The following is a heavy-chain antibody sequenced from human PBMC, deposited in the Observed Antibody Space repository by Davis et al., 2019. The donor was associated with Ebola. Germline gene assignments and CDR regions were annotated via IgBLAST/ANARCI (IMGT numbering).Heavy chain of an antibody. CDR3: ARPKYYYDSSGYYSY. V-gene: IGHV4-4*02. CDR1: GGSISSTNW. J-gene: IGHJ4*02. D-gene: IGHD3-22*01. CDR2: IHHGGST. Sequence: SETLSLTCAVSGGSISSTNWWSWVRQPPGKGLEWIGEIHHGGSTNYNPSLKSRVTISVDTSKNQFSLKLSSVTAADTAVYYCARPKYYYDSSGYYSYWGQGTLVTVSS.